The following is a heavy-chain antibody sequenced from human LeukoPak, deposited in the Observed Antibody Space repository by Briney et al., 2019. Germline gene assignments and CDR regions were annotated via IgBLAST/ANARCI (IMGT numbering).Heavy chain of an antibody. D-gene: IGHD6-19*01. CDR1: GFTFSSYE. CDR3: ARVGGGHRSGWYLDY. CDR2: ISSSGSTI. V-gene: IGHV3-48*03. J-gene: IGHJ4*02. Sequence: PGGSLRLSCVASGFTFSSYEMNWVRQAPGKGLEWVSYISSSGSTIYYADSVKGRFTISRDNAKNSLYLQMNSLRAEDTAVYYCARVGGGHRSGWYLDYWGQGTLVTVSS.